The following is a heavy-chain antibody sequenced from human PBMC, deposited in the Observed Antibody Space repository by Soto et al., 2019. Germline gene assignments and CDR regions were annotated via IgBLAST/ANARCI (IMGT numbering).Heavy chain of an antibody. CDR3: ARDYGHPTGGGWFDP. CDR2: IWYDGSNK. V-gene: IGHV3-33*01. Sequence: GGSLRLSCAASGFTFSSYGMHWVRQAPGKGLEWVAVIWYDGSNKYYADSVKGRFTISRDNSKNTLYLQMNSLRAEDTAVYYCARDYGHPTGGGWFDPWGQGTLVTVSS. D-gene: IGHD3-10*01. J-gene: IGHJ5*02. CDR1: GFTFSSYG.